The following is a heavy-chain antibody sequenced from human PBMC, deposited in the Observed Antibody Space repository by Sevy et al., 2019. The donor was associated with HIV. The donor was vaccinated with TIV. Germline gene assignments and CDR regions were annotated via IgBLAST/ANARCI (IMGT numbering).Heavy chain of an antibody. CDR1: GFTFSSYW. CDR2: IKQDGSEK. V-gene: IGHV3-7*03. CDR3: ARDERDYDFWSGYYRGAFDI. Sequence: GGSLRLSCAASGFTFSSYWMSWVRQAPGKGLEWVANIKQDGSEKYYVDSVKGRFTISRYNAKNSLYLQMNSLRAEDTAVYYCARDERDYDFWSGYYRGAFDIWGQGTMVTVSS. D-gene: IGHD3-3*01. J-gene: IGHJ3*02.